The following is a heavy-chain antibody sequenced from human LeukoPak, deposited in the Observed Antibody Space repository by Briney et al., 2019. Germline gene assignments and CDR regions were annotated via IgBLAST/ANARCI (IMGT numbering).Heavy chain of an antibody. D-gene: IGHD2-8*02. CDR3: AKEIYCTATTCQGNDAFHI. J-gene: IGHJ3*02. V-gene: IGHV3-9*01. CDR1: GFTFDDYA. Sequence: AGGSLRLSCAASGFTFDDYAMHWVRQAPGKGLEWVSGIRWNSGSIGYADSVKGRFTISRDNAKNTLYLQMSSLKAEDTAVYYCAKEIYCTATTCQGNDAFHIWGQGTVVTVSS. CDR2: IRWNSGSI.